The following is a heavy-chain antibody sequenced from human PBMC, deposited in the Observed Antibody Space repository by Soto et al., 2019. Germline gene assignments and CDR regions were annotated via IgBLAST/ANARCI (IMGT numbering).Heavy chain of an antibody. CDR3: ARDAGASCGGDCYSDFDY. V-gene: IGHV4-59*01. Sequence: PSETLSLTCTVSGGSISPYYWSWIRQPPGKGLEWIGYVYYSGNTNYNPSLESRVTISVDTSRNRFSLNLTSATAADTAVYYCARDAGASCGGDCYSDFDYWGQGTLVTVSS. J-gene: IGHJ4*02. D-gene: IGHD2-21*01. CDR2: VYYSGNT. CDR1: GGSISPYY.